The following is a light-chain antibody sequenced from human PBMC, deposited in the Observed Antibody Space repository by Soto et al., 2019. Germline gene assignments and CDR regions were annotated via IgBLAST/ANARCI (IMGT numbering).Light chain of an antibody. J-gene: IGKJ1*01. CDR2: GAS. CDR1: QDIGHF. CDR3: LKYNIDPPGT. V-gene: IGKV1-27*01. Sequence: DFQMPPSPSALSASVGARVSFPFRPSQDIGHFLAWYQQRPGKVPKLLIHGASILQSGVPSRFSGSGSRTEFTLAINSLQPEDFATYYCLKYNIDPPGTVGQGTKVAIK.